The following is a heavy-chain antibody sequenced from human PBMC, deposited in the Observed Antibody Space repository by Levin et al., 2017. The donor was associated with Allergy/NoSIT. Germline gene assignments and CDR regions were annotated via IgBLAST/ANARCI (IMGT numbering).Heavy chain of an antibody. CDR2: IYYSGST. CDR1: GGSISSSSYY. J-gene: IGHJ4*02. CDR3: ARQGIAARRYSDY. D-gene: IGHD6-6*01. Sequence: SETLSLTCTVSGGSISSSSYYWGWIRQPPGKGLEWIGSIYYSGSTYYNPSLKSRVTISVDTSKNQFSLKLSSVTAADTAVYYCARQGIAARRYSDYWGQGTLVTVSS. V-gene: IGHV4-39*01.